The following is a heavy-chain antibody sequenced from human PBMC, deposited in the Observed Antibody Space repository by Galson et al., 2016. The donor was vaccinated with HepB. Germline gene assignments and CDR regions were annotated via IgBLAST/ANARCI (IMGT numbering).Heavy chain of an antibody. CDR2: ISSDASNK. D-gene: IGHD2-2*03. CDR3: AKDRRRGTMDIVDT. Sequence: SLRLSCAASGFTFSSYAMYWVRQAPGKGLEWVAVISSDASNKYYADSLKGRFTISRDHSKNTLYLQMNSLRGDDTAVYYCAKDRRRGTMDIVDTWGQGTMVTVSS. V-gene: IGHV3-30*04. J-gene: IGHJ3*02. CDR1: GFTFSSYA.